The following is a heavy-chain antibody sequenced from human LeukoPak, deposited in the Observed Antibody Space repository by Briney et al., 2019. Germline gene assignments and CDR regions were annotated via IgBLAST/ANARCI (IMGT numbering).Heavy chain of an antibody. CDR3: ARDLGYCSSTSCYRTAVYGMDV. CDR1: GYTFTGYY. J-gene: IGHJ6*02. CDR2: INPNSGGT. D-gene: IGHD2-2*01. Sequence: ASVKVSCKASGYTFTGYYMHWVRQAPGQGLEWMGRINPNSGGTNYAQKFQGRVTMTRDTSISTAYMELSRLRSNDTAVYYCARDLGYCSSTSCYRTAVYGMDVWGQGTTVTVSS. V-gene: IGHV1-2*06.